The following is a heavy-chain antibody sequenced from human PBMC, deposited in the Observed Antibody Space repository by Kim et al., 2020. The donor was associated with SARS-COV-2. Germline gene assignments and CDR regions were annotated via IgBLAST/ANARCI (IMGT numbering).Heavy chain of an antibody. J-gene: IGHJ4*02. Sequence: SETLSLTCTVSGGSISSGGYYWSWIRQHPGKGLEWIGYIYYSGSTYYNPSLKSRVTISVDTSKNQFSLKLSSVTAADTAVYYCARLDSFYFDYWGQGTLVTVSS. CDR3: ARLDSFYFDY. D-gene: IGHD3-9*01. V-gene: IGHV4-31*03. CDR2: IYYSGST. CDR1: GGSISSGGYY.